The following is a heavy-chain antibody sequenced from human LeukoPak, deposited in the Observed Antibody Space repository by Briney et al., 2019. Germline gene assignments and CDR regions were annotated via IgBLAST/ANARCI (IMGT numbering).Heavy chain of an antibody. J-gene: IGHJ4*02. CDR1: GYTFTGYY. CDR2: INPNSGGT. Sequence: ASVKVSCKASGYTFTGYYMHWVRQAPGQGVEWMGWINPNSGGTNYAQKFQGRVTMTRDTSISTAYMELSRLRSDDTAVYYCARDRFYDSSRYYSLRFDYWGQGTPVTVSS. CDR3: ARDRFYDSSRYYSLRFDY. D-gene: IGHD3-22*01. V-gene: IGHV1-2*02.